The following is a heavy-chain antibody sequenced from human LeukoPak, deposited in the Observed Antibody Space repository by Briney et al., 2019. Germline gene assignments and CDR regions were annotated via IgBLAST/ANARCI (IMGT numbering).Heavy chain of an antibody. CDR3: VRSLERFGTRDY. V-gene: IGHV3-7*01. CDR2: INQAGSEK. Sequence: QAGVSLTLSCAASEFILGAYWMTWVRQSPGKGLEWVANINQAGSEKYYMDSVKGRFTISRDNAKESLFLQMNSLTAEDTGLYYCVRSLERFGTRDYWGQGTLVTVSS. CDR1: EFILGAYW. D-gene: IGHD3-10*01. J-gene: IGHJ4*02.